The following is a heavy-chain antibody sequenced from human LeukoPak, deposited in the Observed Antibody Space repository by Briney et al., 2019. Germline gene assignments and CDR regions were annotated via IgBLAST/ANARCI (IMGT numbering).Heavy chain of an antibody. D-gene: IGHD2/OR15-2a*01. CDR2: IKNDGITT. CDR1: GLTFQNTW. CDR3: AADGEYAFLV. Sequence: GGSLRLSCAASGLTFQNTWMHWIRQAPGKGLVWVSRIKNDGITTTYADSVKGRFTISRDNAKKTVYLQMNSLRADDTAVYYCAADGEYAFLVWGQGTMVTVSS. J-gene: IGHJ3*01. V-gene: IGHV3-74*01.